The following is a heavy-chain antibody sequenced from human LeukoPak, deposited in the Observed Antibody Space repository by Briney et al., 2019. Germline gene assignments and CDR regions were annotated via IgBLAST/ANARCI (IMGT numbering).Heavy chain of an antibody. D-gene: IGHD5-12*01. V-gene: IGHV3-30*04. CDR3: ARPDVDKDYFDY. J-gene: IGHJ4*02. CDR2: ISYDGRNK. Sequence: GGSLRLSCAASGFTFSSYAMHWVRQAPGKGLEWVAVISYDGRNKYHADSVKGRFTISRDNSKNTLYLQMNSLRVEDTAVYYCARPDVDKDYFDYWGQGTLVTVSS. CDR1: GFTFSSYA.